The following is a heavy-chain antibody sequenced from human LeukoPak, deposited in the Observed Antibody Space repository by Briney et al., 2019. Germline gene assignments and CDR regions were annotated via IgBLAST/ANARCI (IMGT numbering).Heavy chain of an antibody. CDR3: ATCAPFVVGGFDY. CDR2: IRHIGDS. D-gene: IGHD2-15*01. V-gene: IGHV4-38-2*01. CDR1: GYSINSHFF. J-gene: IGHJ4*02. Sequence: EPSETLSLTCAVSGYSINSHFFWNWIRQSPGKGLEWIASIRHIGDSYYNPSLRSRVSIWLDTSKNQFSLSLTSVTAADTAVYFCATCAPFVVGGFDYGARGSLVTVSS.